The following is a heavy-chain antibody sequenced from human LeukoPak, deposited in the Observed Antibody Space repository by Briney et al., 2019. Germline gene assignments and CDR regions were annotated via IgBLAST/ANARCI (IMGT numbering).Heavy chain of an antibody. V-gene: IGHV1-3*03. Sequence: RASMKVSCKASGYSFTSHAMHWVRQAPGQRLEWMGWINTGNGNTKYSQNFQGRVTITRDTSASTAYMELRSLRSEDMGVYYCARVVKYSSGPLTDLLPYYFDYWGQGTLVTVSS. CDR3: ARVVKYSSGPLTDLLPYYFDY. J-gene: IGHJ4*02. CDR2: INTGNGNT. CDR1: GYSFTSHA. D-gene: IGHD6-19*01.